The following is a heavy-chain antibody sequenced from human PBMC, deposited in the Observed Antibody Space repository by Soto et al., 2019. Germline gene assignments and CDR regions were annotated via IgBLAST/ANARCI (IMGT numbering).Heavy chain of an antibody. J-gene: IGHJ6*02. CDR2: ISYDGSSK. D-gene: IGHD6-13*01. V-gene: IGHV3-30*18. CDR3: AKAQQQQLFSFAYYYCMDV. Sequence: PWGSLRLSCAVSGFTFSSDGMHWIRQAPGKGLEWVAVISYDGSSKYYADPVKGRFAISRDNTKNTLYLQMNSLRAEDTAVYYCAKAQQQQLFSFAYYYCMDVWAQGTTVTVSS. CDR1: GFTFSSDG.